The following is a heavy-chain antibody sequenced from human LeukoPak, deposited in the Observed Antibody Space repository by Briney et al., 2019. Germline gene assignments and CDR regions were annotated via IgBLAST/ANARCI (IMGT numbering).Heavy chain of an antibody. V-gene: IGHV3-30*01. J-gene: IGHJ4*02. CDR2: ISYDGSDK. D-gene: IGHD3-3*01. CDR3: ASFAVLAWHWIDH. CDR1: GFTFSNYS. Sequence: WGSLRLSCTASGFTFSNYSMHWVRQAPGKGLEWVAVISYDGSDKYYADSVKGRFTISRDNSKSTLYLQMNSLRAEDTAVYYCASFAVLAWHWIDHWGQGTLVIVSS.